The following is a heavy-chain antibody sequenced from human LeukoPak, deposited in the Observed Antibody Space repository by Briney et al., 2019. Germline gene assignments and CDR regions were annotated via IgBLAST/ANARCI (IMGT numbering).Heavy chain of an antibody. Sequence: SETLSLTCTISGDTRNGTYWSWIRQPPGKGLEWIGYIHDSGITNYNPSLKSRVTMSVDTSKNQFSLKLRSVTPADTAVYYCARDMTRPYFFDYWGQGTLVTVSS. D-gene: IGHD2-2*01. CDR2: IHDSGIT. J-gene: IGHJ4*02. V-gene: IGHV4-59*01. CDR1: GDTRNGTY. CDR3: ARDMTRPYFFDY.